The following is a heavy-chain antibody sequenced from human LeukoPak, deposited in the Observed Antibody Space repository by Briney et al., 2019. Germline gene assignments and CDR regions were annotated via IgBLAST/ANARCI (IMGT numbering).Heavy chain of an antibody. J-gene: IGHJ4*02. CDR1: GYSLTRYG. CDR3: ARYVDECDYEAISYSPFDY. V-gene: IGHV1-18*03. Sequence: ASVKVSCKASGYSLTRYGIGWVRQTPGQRVGWVGWICIYNGNTKYAQNLQGRVTMPTETSTSTAYMELRNLRSDDMGVYCCARYVDECDYEAISYSPFDYWGQGTLVTVSA. D-gene: IGHD4/OR15-4a*01. CDR2: ICIYNGNT.